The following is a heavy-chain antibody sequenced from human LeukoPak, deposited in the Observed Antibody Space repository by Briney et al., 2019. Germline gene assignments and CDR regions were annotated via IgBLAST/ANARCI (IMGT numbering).Heavy chain of an antibody. D-gene: IGHD3-3*01. J-gene: IGHJ5*02. CDR3: AKVAASIFGVVIPINWFDP. V-gene: IGHV3-30*18. CDR2: ISYDGSNK. Sequence: PGRSLRLSCAASGFTFSSYGMHWVRQAPGKGLEWVAVISYDGSNKYYADSVKGRFTISRDNSKNTLYLQMNSLRAEDTAVYYCAKVAASIFGVVIPINWFDPWGQGTLVTVSS. CDR1: GFTFSSYG.